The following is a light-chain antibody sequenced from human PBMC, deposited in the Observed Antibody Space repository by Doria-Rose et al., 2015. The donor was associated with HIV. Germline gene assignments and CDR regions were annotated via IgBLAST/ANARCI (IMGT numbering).Light chain of an antibody. J-gene: IGKJ3*01. V-gene: IGKV2D-29*02. CDR3: MQTILPPFT. CDR1: QSLVNSDGKTY. CDR2: EVS. Sequence: EIVLTQPPLSLSVTPGQPASISCRSSQSLVNSDGKTYLYWYLQKPGQSPQLLIYEVSNRFSGVPDRFSGSGSGTDFTLKISRVEPEDFGVYYCMQTILPPFTFGPGTTVDIK.